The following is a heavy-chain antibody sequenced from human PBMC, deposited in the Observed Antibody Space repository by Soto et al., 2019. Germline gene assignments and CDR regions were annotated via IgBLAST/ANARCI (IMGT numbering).Heavy chain of an antibody. CDR2: INHSGST. CDR1: GGSFSGYY. V-gene: IGHV4-34*01. Sequence: QVQLQQWGAGLLKPSETLSLTCAVYGGSFSGYYWSWIRQPPGKGLEWIGEINHSGSTNYNPSLKSRVTISVDTSKNQFSLKLSSVTAADTAVYYCAGGTTVTTFNYYYMDVWGKGTTVTVSS. J-gene: IGHJ6*03. CDR3: AGGTTVTTFNYYYMDV. D-gene: IGHD4-17*01.